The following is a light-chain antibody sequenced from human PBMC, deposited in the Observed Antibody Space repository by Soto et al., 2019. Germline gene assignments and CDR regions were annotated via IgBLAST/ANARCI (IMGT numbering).Light chain of an antibody. V-gene: IGLV1-40*01. Sequence: QSVLTQPPSVSGAPGQTVTISCTGGSSNIGAGYDVHWYQQIPGTAPKLLIYANSNRPSGVPDRFSGSKSGTSASLAVTGLQAEDEADYYCQSYDSRLSGYVVLGGGTKLTVL. CDR2: ANS. CDR3: QSYDSRLSGYVV. CDR1: SSNIGAGYD. J-gene: IGLJ2*01.